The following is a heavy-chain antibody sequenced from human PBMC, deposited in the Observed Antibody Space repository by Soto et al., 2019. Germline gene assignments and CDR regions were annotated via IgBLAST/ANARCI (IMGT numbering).Heavy chain of an antibody. V-gene: IGHV3-23*01. D-gene: IGHD3-10*02. CDR1: GFTLSGHA. CDR3: AKDIAIAGSSVRAFDI. CDR2: ISGSGRTT. Sequence: EVQLLESGGGLVQPGGSLRLSCAASGFTLSGHAMNWVRQAPGRGLEWVSVISGSGRTTYYADSVKGRFTISRDNSKNTLYLQTNSLRVEDTAFYYCAKDIAIAGSSVRAFDIWGQGTMVTVSP. J-gene: IGHJ3*02.